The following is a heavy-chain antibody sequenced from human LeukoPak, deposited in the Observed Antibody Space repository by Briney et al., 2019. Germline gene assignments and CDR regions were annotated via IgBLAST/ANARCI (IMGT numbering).Heavy chain of an antibody. CDR3: ARPPYASGRYFDL. J-gene: IGHJ2*01. CDR1: GYSFSSYW. CDR2: IDPSDSYT. D-gene: IGHD3-10*01. Sequence: GESLKISCKGSGYSFSSYWINWVRQMPGKGLEWMGRIDPSDSYTNYNPSFRGHVTISADKSISTAYLQWSSLMASDTAMYYCARPPYASGRYFDLWGRGTQVTVSS. V-gene: IGHV5-10-1*01.